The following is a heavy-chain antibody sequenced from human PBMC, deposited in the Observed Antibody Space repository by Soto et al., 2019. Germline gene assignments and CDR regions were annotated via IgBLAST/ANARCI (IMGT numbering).Heavy chain of an antibody. J-gene: IGHJ4*02. CDR3: ARGDYGDIYYFDY. CDR2: ISSNGGST. Sequence: GGSLRLSCAASGFTFSSYAMHWVRQAPGKGLEYVSAISSNGGSTYYANSVKGRFTISRDNSKNTLYLQMGSLRAEDMAVYYCARGDYGDIYYFDYWGQGTLVTVSS. CDR1: GFTFSSYA. V-gene: IGHV3-64*01. D-gene: IGHD4-17*01.